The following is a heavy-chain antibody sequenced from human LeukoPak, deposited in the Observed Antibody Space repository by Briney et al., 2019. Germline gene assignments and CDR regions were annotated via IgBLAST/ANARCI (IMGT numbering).Heavy chain of an antibody. D-gene: IGHD5-12*01. CDR3: ARNVLSGYDRLFDY. V-gene: IGHV1-2*02. CDR1: GYTFTGYY. CDR2: INPNSGGT. Sequence: ASVKVSCKACGYTFTGYYMHWVRQAPGQGLEWMGWINPNSGGTNYAQKFQGRVTMTRDTSISTAYMELSRLRSDDTAVYYCARNVLSGYDRLFDYWGQGTLVTVSS. J-gene: IGHJ4*02.